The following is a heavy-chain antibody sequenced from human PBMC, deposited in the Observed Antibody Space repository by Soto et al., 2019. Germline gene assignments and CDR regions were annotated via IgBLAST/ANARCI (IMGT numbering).Heavy chain of an antibody. V-gene: IGHV1-18*04. J-gene: IGHJ4*02. CDR3: ARDLRYSSGWYEPFDY. Sequence: QVQLVQSGAEVKKPGASVKVSCKASGYTFTSYGISCVRQAPGQGLEWMGWISAYNGNTNYAQKIQGRVTMTTDTSTSTAYMERRSLRSDDTAVYYCARDLRYSSGWYEPFDYWGQGTLVTVSS. D-gene: IGHD6-19*01. CDR2: ISAYNGNT. CDR1: GYTFTSYG.